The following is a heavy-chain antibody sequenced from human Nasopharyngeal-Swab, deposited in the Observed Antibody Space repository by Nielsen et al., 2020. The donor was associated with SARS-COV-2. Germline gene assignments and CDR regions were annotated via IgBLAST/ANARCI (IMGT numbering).Heavy chain of an antibody. CDR3: TRCGGGCYSGRDY. V-gene: IGHV3-73*01. CDR1: GFTFRDSA. D-gene: IGHD2-15*01. J-gene: IGHJ4*02. CDR2: FRSKVNNYAT. Sequence: GESLKISCAASGFTFRDSALHLVRQASGKGLEWVGRFRSKVNNYATAYSASVKGRFIIFRDDPTNTAYLQMNSLKTEDTAMYYCTRCGGGCYSGRDYWGQGTLVTVSS.